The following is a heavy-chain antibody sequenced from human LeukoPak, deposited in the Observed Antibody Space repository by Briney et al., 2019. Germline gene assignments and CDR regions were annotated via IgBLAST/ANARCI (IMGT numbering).Heavy chain of an antibody. J-gene: IGHJ4*02. CDR3: ARTASSGYFTSDY. D-gene: IGHD3-22*01. CDR1: GGSISSSNW. Sequence: AGTLSLTCAVGGGSISSSNWWGWVRQPPGKGLEGIGEIYHSGSTNYNPSLKSRVTISVDKSKNQFSLKLSSVTAADTAVYYCARTASSGYFTSDYWGQGTLVTVSS. V-gene: IGHV4-4*02. CDR2: IYHSGST.